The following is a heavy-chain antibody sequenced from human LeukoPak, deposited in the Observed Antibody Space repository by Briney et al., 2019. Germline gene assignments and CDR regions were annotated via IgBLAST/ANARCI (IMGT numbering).Heavy chain of an antibody. V-gene: IGHV4-59*12. CDR1: GGSISSYY. Sequence: SETLSLTCTVSGGSISSYYWSWIRQPPGKGLEWIGYIYYSGSTNYNPSLKSRVTISVDTSKNQFSLKLSSVTAADTAVYYCARDRGPITIFGVVTSWFDPWGQGTLVTVSS. D-gene: IGHD3-3*01. J-gene: IGHJ5*02. CDR2: IYYSGST. CDR3: ARDRGPITIFGVVTSWFDP.